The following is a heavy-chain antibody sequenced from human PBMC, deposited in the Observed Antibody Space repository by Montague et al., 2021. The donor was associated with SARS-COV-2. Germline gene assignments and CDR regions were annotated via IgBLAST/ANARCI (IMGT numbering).Heavy chain of an antibody. CDR2: IYTSGST. J-gene: IGHJ5*02. Sequence: TLSLTCTASGGSISSGSYYWSWIRQPAGKGLEWIGRIYTSGSTNYKPSLKSLVTISVDTTKNQFSLKLSSVTAAATAVYYCAREFGLVTIFGVVTISGWFDPWGQGTLVTVSS. V-gene: IGHV4-61*02. CDR3: AREFGLVTIFGVVTISGWFDP. D-gene: IGHD3-3*01. CDR1: GGSISSGSYY.